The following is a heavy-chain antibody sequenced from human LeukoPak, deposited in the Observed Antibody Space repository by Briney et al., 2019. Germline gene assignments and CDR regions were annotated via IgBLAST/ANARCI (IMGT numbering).Heavy chain of an antibody. CDR2: INPNSGGT. CDR1: GYTFTGYY. D-gene: IGHD6-13*01. J-gene: IGHJ4*02. CDR3: ARGVTAAGTSTLDY. V-gene: IGHV1-2*02. Sequence: ASVKVPCKASGYTFTGYYMHWVRQAPGQGLEWMGWINPNSGGTNYAQKFQGRVTMTRDTSISTAYMELSRLRSDDTAVYYCARGVTAAGTSTLDYWGQGTLVTVSS.